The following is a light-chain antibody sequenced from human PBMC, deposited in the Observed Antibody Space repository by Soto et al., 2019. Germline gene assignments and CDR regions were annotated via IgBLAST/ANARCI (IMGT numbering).Light chain of an antibody. CDR1: QSVSSN. CDR3: QQYNNWPRT. CDR2: GAS. J-gene: IGKJ1*01. V-gene: IGKV3-15*01. Sequence: EIVMMQSPATLSVSPGERAALSCRASQSVSSNLAWYQQKPGQAPRLLIYGASTRATGIPARFSGIGSGTQFTLIITSLQSEDFAVYYCQQYNNWPRTFGQGTKVEIK.